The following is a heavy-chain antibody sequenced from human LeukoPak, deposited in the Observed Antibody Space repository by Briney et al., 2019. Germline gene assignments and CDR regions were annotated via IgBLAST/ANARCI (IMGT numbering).Heavy chain of an antibody. CDR1: GFTFSSHW. J-gene: IGHJ4*02. CDR3: VRVLIVGSRSIFEH. V-gene: IGHV3-7*01. D-gene: IGHD2-21*01. Sequence: GGSLRLSCAASGFTFSSHWMSWVRQVPGKGLAWVANINRDGSEEYYVDSVKGRVTISRDNAKNSLYLQMNSLRADDTAVYYGVRVLIVGSRSIFEHWGQGTLVTVSS. CDR2: INRDGSEE.